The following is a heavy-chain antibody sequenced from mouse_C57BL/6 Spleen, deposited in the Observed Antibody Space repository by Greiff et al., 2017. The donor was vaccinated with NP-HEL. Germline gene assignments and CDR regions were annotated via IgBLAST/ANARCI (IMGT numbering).Heavy chain of an antibody. V-gene: IGHV1-64*01. D-gene: IGHD1-1*01. CDR3: ARGDYYGRSLPYYYAMDY. CDR2: IHPNSGST. J-gene: IGHJ4*01. CDR1: GYTFTSYW. Sequence: QVQLQQPGAELVKPGASVKLSCKASGYTFTSYWMHWVKQRPGQGLEWIGMIHPNSGSTNYNEKFKSKATLTVDKSSSTAYMQLSSLTSEDSAVYYCARGDYYGRSLPYYYAMDYWGQGTSVTVSS.